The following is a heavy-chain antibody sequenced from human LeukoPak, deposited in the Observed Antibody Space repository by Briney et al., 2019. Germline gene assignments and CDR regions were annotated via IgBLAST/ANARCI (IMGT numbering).Heavy chain of an antibody. CDR2: ISGSGGST. J-gene: IGHJ4*02. V-gene: IGHV3-23*01. Sequence: PGRSLRLSCAASGFTFSSYAMSWVRQAPGKGLEWVSAISGSGGSTYYADSVKGRFTISRDNSKNTLYLQMNSLRAEDTAVYYCGIWFGESLQSHFDYWGQGTLVTVSS. D-gene: IGHD3-10*01. CDR3: GIWFGESLQSHFDY. CDR1: GFTFSSYA.